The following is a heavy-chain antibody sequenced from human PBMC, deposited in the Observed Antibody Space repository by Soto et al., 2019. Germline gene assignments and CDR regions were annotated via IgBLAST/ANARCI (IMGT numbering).Heavy chain of an antibody. Sequence: LRLSCAASGFTFSSYETNWVRQAPGKGLEWVACINTGGSTIYYADSVKGRFTISRDNAKNSLYLQMDSLRVEDTAIYYCARDGIVRGFDPWGQGTLVTVSS. CDR1: GFTFSSYE. CDR3: ARDGIVRGFDP. CDR2: INTGGSTI. D-gene: IGHD2-15*01. V-gene: IGHV3-48*03. J-gene: IGHJ5*02.